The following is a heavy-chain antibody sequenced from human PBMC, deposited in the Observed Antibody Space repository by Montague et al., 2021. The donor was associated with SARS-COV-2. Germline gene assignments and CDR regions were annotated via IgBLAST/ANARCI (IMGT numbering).Heavy chain of an antibody. Sequence: SETLSLTCLVSGGTISTDNLYWYWAWIRQPPGKGLEWIGSISHNGDSYXNPALNTRVTISIDTSRNHFSLSLTPVTAPDTAVYYCARHVSNLRAAVDYFDYWGQGTPVTVSS. CDR3: ARHVSNLRAAVDYFDY. D-gene: IGHD5/OR15-5a*01. V-gene: IGHV4-39*01. CDR1: GGTISTDNLYWY. CDR2: ISHNGDS. J-gene: IGHJ4*02.